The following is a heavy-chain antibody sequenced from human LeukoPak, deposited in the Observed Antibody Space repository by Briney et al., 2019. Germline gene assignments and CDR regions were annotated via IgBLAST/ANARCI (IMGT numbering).Heavy chain of an antibody. Sequence: ASVKVSCKASGYTFSSYGISWVRQAPGQGLEWMGWISAYNGDTDYAQKLQGRVTMTTDTSTDAAYMELRSLRSDDTAVYYCARKGTAQAFDIWGQGTMVAVSS. CDR2: ISAYNGDT. V-gene: IGHV1-18*01. J-gene: IGHJ3*02. CDR1: GYTFSSYG. CDR3: ARKGTAQAFDI. D-gene: IGHD1-1*01.